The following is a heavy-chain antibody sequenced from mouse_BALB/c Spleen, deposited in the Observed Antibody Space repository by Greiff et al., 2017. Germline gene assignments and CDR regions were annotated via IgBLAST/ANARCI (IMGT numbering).Heavy chain of an antibody. V-gene: IGHV5-17*02. J-gene: IGHJ3*01. D-gene: IGHD2-4*01. Sequence: DVHLVESGGGLVQPGGSRKLSCAASGFTFSSFGMHWVRQAPEKGLEWVAYISSGSSTIYYADTVKGRFTISRDNPKNTLFLQMTSLRSEDTAMYYCAREDYDQAWFAYWGQGTLVTVSA. CDR1: GFTFSSFG. CDR2: ISSGSSTI. CDR3: AREDYDQAWFAY.